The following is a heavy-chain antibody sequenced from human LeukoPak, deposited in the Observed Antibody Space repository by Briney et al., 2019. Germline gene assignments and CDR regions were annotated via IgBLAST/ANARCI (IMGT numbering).Heavy chain of an antibody. V-gene: IGHV5-51*01. CDR1: GYSFTSYW. CDR3: ASHTYYYDSSGPFDY. CDR2: IYPGDSDT. J-gene: IGHJ4*02. Sequence: GESLKISCKGSGYSFTSYWIGWVRQLPGKGLEWMGIIYPGDSDTRYSPSFQGQVTISADKSISTAYLQWSSLKASDTAMYYCASHTYYYDSSGPFDYWGQGTLVTVSS. D-gene: IGHD3-22*01.